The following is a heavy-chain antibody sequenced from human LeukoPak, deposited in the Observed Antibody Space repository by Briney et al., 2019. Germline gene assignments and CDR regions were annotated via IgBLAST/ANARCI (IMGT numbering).Heavy chain of an antibody. CDR2: INPSSGGT. CDR3: ARALGYSYGDGYDY. Sequence: ASVKVSCKASGYTFTGYYMHWVRQAPGQGLEWMGWINPSSGGTNYAQKFQGRVTMTRDTSISTAYMELSRLRSDDTAVYYCARALGYSYGDGYDYWGQGTLVTVSS. CDR1: GYTFTGYY. D-gene: IGHD5-18*01. J-gene: IGHJ4*02. V-gene: IGHV1-2*02.